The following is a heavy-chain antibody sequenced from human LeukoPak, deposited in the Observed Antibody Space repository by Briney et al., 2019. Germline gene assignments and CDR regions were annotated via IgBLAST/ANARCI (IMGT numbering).Heavy chain of an antibody. CDR2: IKSRAGGGTA. D-gene: IGHD5-24*01. CDR1: GFTFSTAW. Sequence: GGSLRPSCAASGFTFSTAWLTWVRQTPGKGLEWVGHIKSRAGGGTADYAAPAKGRFTVSRDDSTNMVYLQMNSLKTEDSAVYYCATEFYRDGYNYWGQGTLVTVSS. V-gene: IGHV3-15*01. CDR3: ATEFYRDGYNY. J-gene: IGHJ4*02.